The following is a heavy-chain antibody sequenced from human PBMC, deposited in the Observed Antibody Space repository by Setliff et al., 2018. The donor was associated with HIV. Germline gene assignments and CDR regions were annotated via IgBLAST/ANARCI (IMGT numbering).Heavy chain of an antibody. Sequence: LSLTCSVSGGSVSDSNVYWNWIRQSPGKGLEWIGNIYYDGSAYYNPSLKSRVTILIDTSTHQFSLKLSSVTASATAVYYCARHVDGGLWNAYYYYGLDVWGQGTAVTVSS. CDR3: ARHVDGGLWNAYYYYGLDV. J-gene: IGHJ6*02. CDR1: GGSVSDSNVY. CDR2: IYYDGSA. D-gene: IGHD3-3*01. V-gene: IGHV4-39*01.